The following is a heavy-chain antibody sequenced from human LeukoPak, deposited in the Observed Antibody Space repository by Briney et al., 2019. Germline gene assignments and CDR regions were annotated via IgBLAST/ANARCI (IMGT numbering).Heavy chain of an antibody. J-gene: IGHJ4*02. CDR2: ISGSGGST. CDR1: GFTFSSYA. Sequence: PGGSLRLSCAASGFTFSSYAMSWVRQAPGKGLEWVSAISGSGGSTYYADSVKGRFTISRDNSKNTLHLQMNSLRAEDTAVYYCAKDGIPVFFLPPQHFDYWGQGTLVTVSS. V-gene: IGHV3-23*01. D-gene: IGHD1-26*01. CDR3: AKDGIPVFFLPPQHFDY.